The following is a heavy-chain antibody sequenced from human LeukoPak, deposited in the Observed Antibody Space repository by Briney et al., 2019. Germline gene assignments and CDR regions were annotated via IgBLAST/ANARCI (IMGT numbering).Heavy chain of an antibody. V-gene: IGHV1-69*04. D-gene: IGHD6-13*01. CDR3: ARARYETNNGYSTSDY. Sequence: EASVKVSCKASGGTFSSYAICWVRQALGQGVEWMGRIIPILGIANYAQKFQGRVTITADKSTSTAYMELSSLRSEDAAVYYCARARYETNNGYSTSDYWGQGTLVTVSS. J-gene: IGHJ4*02. CDR1: GGTFSSYA. CDR2: IIPILGIA.